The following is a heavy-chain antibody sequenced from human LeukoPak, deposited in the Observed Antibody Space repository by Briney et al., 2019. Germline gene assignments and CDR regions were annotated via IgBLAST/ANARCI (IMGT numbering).Heavy chain of an antibody. Sequence: PSETLSLTCTVSGYSISSGYYWGWIRQPPGKGLEWIGSIYYSGSTYYNPSLKSRVTISVDTSKNQFSLKLSSVTAADTAVYYCAIPKVYYYYYMDVWGKGTTVTVSS. CDR3: AIPKVYYYYYMDV. CDR1: GYSISSGYY. CDR2: IYYSGST. J-gene: IGHJ6*03. V-gene: IGHV4-38-2*02.